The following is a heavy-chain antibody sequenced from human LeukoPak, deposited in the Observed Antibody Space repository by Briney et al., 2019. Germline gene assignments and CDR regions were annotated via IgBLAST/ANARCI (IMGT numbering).Heavy chain of an antibody. CDR1: GYSISSGYS. CDR3: ARYVGYCSGGSCYWAGFDY. D-gene: IGHD2-15*01. Sequence: SESLCVTSGVPGYSISSGYSWGWFRQAPGKGREWFGTLNHSGSTYYNPSLKSRVSISVDTSKNQFSLKLSSVTAADTAVYYCARYVGYCSGGSCYWAGFDYWGQGTLVTVSS. CDR2: LNHSGST. V-gene: IGHV4-38-2*01. J-gene: IGHJ4*02.